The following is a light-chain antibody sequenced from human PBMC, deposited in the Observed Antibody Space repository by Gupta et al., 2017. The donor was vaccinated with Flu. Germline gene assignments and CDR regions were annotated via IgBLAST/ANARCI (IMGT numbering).Light chain of an antibody. CDR2: WAS. Sequence: SLGGRATINCKPNQSCVDSSKNKNYLAWYQQKPGQPPKLLIYWASTRESGVPDRFSGRGSGTDFTLTISSRQAEDVAVYYCQQDYSTSFTFGQGTKMDIK. V-gene: IGKV4-1*01. CDR1: QSCVDSSKNKNY. J-gene: IGKJ2*01. CDR3: QQDYSTSFT.